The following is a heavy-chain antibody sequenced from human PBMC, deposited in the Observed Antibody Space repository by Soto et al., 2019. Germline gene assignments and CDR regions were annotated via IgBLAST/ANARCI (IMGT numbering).Heavy chain of an antibody. D-gene: IGHD3-10*01. Sequence: GESLKISCKGSGYSFSTYWIHWVRQMPGKGLEWMGTIDPSDSYTKYSPSFQGHVTISAAKSISTAYLQWRSLKASDTAMYYCARPPLVRGQGFYYGMDVWGQGTTVTVSS. V-gene: IGHV5-10-1*01. J-gene: IGHJ6*02. CDR3: ARPPLVRGQGFYYGMDV. CDR2: IDPSDSYT. CDR1: GYSFSTYW.